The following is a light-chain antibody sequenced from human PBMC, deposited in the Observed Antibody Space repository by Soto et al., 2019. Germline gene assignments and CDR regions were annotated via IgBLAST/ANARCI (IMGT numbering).Light chain of an antibody. CDR3: QSYDSSLSGVV. J-gene: IGLJ2*01. CDR1: SSNIGAGYD. Sequence: QSVLTQPPSVSGAPGQRVTISCTGSSSNIGAGYDVHWYLQLPGTAPKLLIYGNINRPSGVPDRFSGSKSGTSASLAITGLLAEDESDYYCQSYDSSLSGVVFGGGTKVTVL. CDR2: GNI. V-gene: IGLV1-40*01.